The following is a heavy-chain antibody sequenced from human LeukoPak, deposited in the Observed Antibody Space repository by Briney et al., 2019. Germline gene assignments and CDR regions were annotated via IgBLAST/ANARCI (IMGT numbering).Heavy chain of an antibody. D-gene: IGHD6-19*01. CDR1: GYTFTSYG. CDR2: ISAHNGNT. Sequence: ASVKVSCKASGYTFTSYGISWVRQAPGQGLEWMGWISAHNGNTNYAQKLQGRVTMTTDTSTSTAYMELRSLRSDDTAVYYCARGETAVAGTGSFGYWGQGTLVTVSS. CDR3: ARGETAVAGTGSFGY. V-gene: IGHV1-18*04. J-gene: IGHJ4*02.